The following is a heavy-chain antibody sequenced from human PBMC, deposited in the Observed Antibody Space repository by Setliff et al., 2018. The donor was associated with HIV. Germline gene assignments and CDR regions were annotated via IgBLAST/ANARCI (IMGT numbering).Heavy chain of an antibody. V-gene: IGHV1-46*03. Sequence: GASVKVSCKASGGTFSRYALSWVRQAPGQGLEWMGIINPSGGSTNYAQDFQGRVTMTWDTSTSTVYMELSSLRSDDTAVYYCGRDYRSWIRAIGYWGQGTLVTVSS. J-gene: IGHJ4*02. CDR2: INPSGGST. CDR1: GGTFSRYA. D-gene: IGHD5-12*01. CDR3: GRDYRSWIRAIGY.